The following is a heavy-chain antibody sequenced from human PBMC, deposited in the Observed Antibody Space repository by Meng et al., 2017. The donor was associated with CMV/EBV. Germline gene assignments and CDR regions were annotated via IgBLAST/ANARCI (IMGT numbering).Heavy chain of an antibody. CDR2: IYHSGST. CDR3: ARAPPRSTGTTRYFDS. Sequence: SETLSLTCTASGYSISSGYYWGWIRQPPGKGLEWIGSIYHSGSTYNNPSLKSRVTISVDTSKNQFSLKLSSVTAADTAVYYCARAPPRSTGTTRYFDSWGQRTLVTVSS. CDR1: GYSISSGYY. V-gene: IGHV4-38-2*02. D-gene: IGHD1-7*01. J-gene: IGHJ4*02.